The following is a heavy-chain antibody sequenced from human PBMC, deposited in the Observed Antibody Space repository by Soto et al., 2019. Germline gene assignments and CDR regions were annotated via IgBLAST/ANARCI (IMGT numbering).Heavy chain of an antibody. V-gene: IGHV3-11*03. D-gene: IGHD2-2*01. Sequence: GGSLRLSCAVSGFTFSDYYMTWIRQAPGKGLEWVSYISSSTSHTNYADSVKGRFTISRDNAKNSLFLQMNSLRAEDTAVYYCAKLGYCISTSCYLIYGLDVWGQGTTVTVSS. CDR2: ISSSTSHT. CDR1: GFTFSDYY. J-gene: IGHJ6*02. CDR3: AKLGYCISTSCYLIYGLDV.